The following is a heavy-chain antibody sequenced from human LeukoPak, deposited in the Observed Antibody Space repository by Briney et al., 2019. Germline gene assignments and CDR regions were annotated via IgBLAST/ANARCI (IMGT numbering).Heavy chain of an antibody. D-gene: IGHD3-22*01. CDR3: AKRVRGYYSV. Sequence: PGGSLRLSCAASGFTFSSYGMHWVRQAPGKGLEWVAFIRYDGSNKYYADSMKGRFTISRDNSKNTLFLQMNSLRAEDTAVYYCAKRVRGYYSVWGLGTLVTVSS. CDR2: IRYDGSNK. CDR1: GFTFSSYG. V-gene: IGHV3-30*02. J-gene: IGHJ4*02.